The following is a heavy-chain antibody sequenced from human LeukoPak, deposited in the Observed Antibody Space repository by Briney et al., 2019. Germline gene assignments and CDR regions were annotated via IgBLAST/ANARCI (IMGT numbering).Heavy chain of an antibody. CDR2: IRYDGSNK. CDR3: AKDGLLIAAAGTNWFDP. J-gene: IGHJ5*02. CDR1: GFTVSSNY. D-gene: IGHD6-13*01. V-gene: IGHV3-30*02. Sequence: GGSLRLSCAASGFTVSSNYMSWVRQAPGKGLEWVAFIRYDGSNKYYADSVKGRFTISRDNSKNTLYLQMNSLRAEDTAVYYCAKDGLLIAAAGTNWFDPWGQGTLVTVSS.